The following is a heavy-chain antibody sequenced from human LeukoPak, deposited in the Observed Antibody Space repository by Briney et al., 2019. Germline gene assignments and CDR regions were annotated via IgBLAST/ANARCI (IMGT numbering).Heavy chain of an antibody. D-gene: IGHD3-22*01. CDR1: AYTFTGYY. CDR2: INPSSGGT. CDR3: GREGAYYDSSGFQNTFDM. Sequence: AAVNVSLKSAAYTFTGYYMHLVRQAPAQGVEWMGLINPSSGGTKYSQKFLGRVTMTRDTSIRTAYMELSRLRSDDPAVYYCGREGAYYDSSGFQNTFDMWGRGTMVTVS. V-gene: IGHV1-2*02. J-gene: IGHJ3*02.